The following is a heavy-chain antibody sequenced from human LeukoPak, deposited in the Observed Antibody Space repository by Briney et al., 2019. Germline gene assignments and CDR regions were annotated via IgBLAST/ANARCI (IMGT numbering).Heavy chain of an antibody. V-gene: IGHV3-64*01. D-gene: IGHD3-3*01. CDR2: ISSNGGST. CDR3: ARGGTYYDFWSGPYYFDY. CDR1: GFTFSSYA. Sequence: PGGSLRLSRAASGFTFSSYAMHWVRQAPGKGLEYVSAISSNGGSTYYANSVKGRFTISRDNSKNTLYLQMGSLRAEDMAVYYCARGGTYYDFWSGPYYFDYWGQGTLVTVSS. J-gene: IGHJ4*02.